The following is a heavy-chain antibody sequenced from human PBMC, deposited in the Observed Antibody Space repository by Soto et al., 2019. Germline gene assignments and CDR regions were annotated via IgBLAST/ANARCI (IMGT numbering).Heavy chain of an antibody. CDR3: ARIQAYVWGSSPYDV. CDR1: GFSLNEARLG. CDR2: IFSNDEK. D-gene: IGHD3-16*01. J-gene: IGHJ4*02. Sequence: SGPTLVNPTETLTLTCTVSGFSLNEARLGVSWIRQPPGRALEWLAHIFSNDEKSYSTSLYNRLTISKDTSKSQVVLTMTNMGPVDTATYFCARIQAYVWGSSPYDVWGQGSLVTVSS. V-gene: IGHV2-26*01.